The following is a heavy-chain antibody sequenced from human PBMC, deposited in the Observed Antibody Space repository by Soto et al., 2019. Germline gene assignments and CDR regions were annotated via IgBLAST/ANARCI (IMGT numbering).Heavy chain of an antibody. CDR1: GFTFSSYG. CDR3: ARGGLGYCSGGSCHYFDY. V-gene: IGHV3-33*01. CDR2: IWYDGSNK. D-gene: IGHD2-15*01. Sequence: QVQLVESGGGVVQPGRSLRLSCAASGFTFSSYGMHWVRQAPGKGLEWVAVIWYDGSNKYYADSVKGRFTISRDNSKNTLYLQMYSLRAEDTAVYYCARGGLGYCSGGSCHYFDYWGQGTLVTVSS. J-gene: IGHJ4*02.